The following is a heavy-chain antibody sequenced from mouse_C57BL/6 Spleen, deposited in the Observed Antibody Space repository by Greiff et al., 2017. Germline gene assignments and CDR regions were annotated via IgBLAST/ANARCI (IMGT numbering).Heavy chain of an antibody. V-gene: IGHV1-15*01. CDR3: TRKLLYCDY. Sequence: VQLQQSGAELVRPGASVTLSCKASGYTFTDYEMHWVKQTPVHGLEWIGAIDPETGGTAYNQKFKGKAILTADKSSSTAYMELRSLTSEDAAVYYCTRKLLYCDYWGQGTTLTVSA. CDR1: GYTFTDYE. D-gene: IGHD1-1*01. CDR2: IDPETGGT. J-gene: IGHJ2*01.